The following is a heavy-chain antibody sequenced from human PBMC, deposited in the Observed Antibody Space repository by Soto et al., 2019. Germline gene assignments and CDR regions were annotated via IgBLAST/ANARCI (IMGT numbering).Heavy chain of an antibody. Sequence: ASETLSLTCIVSGESISSSSYYWGWIRQPPGKGLEWSGSIYYSGRTYYNPSFKSLVTISIDTSKNQFSLKLSSVTATDTAVYYCARQRTTVVTQAYFDHWGQGALVTVSS. CDR1: GESISSSSYY. CDR3: ARQRTTVVTQAYFDH. J-gene: IGHJ4*02. V-gene: IGHV4-39*01. D-gene: IGHD2-21*02. CDR2: IYYSGRT.